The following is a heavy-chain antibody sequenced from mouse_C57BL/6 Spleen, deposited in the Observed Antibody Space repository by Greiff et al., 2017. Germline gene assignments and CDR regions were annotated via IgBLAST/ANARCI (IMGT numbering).Heavy chain of an antibody. Sequence: EVKVVESGGDLVKPGGSLKLSCAASGFTFSSYGMSWVRQTPDKRLEWVATISSGGSYTYYPDSVKGRFTISRDNAKNTLYLQMSSLKSEDTAMYYCARGTTGPYDFDYWGQGTTLTVSS. CDR3: ARGTTGPYDFDY. CDR1: GFTFSSYG. V-gene: IGHV5-6*02. J-gene: IGHJ2*01. CDR2: ISSGGSYT. D-gene: IGHD1-1*01.